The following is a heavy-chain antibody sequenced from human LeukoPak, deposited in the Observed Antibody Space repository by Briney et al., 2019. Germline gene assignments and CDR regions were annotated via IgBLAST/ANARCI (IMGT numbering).Heavy chain of an antibody. D-gene: IGHD2-15*01. CDR1: GYTFTSYG. Sequence: GASVKVSCKASGYTFTSYGISWVRQAPGQGLAWMGWISAYNGNTNYAQKLQGRVTMTTDTSTSTAYMELRSLRSDDTAVYYCARDGDCSGGSCYSTGWFDPWGRGTLVTVSS. V-gene: IGHV1-18*04. CDR3: ARDGDCSGGSCYSTGWFDP. J-gene: IGHJ5*02. CDR2: ISAYNGNT.